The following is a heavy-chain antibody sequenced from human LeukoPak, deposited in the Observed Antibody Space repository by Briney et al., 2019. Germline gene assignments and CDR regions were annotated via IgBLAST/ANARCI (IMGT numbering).Heavy chain of an antibody. Sequence: PSETLSLTCTVSGGSISNYYWSWIRQPPGKRLEWIGFIYYSGNTNYNPSLRSRVTISIDTSKNQFSLKLTSVTPADTAVYYCARVPVAAREYFDYWGQGTLVTVSS. CDR2: IYYSGNT. D-gene: IGHD6-19*01. CDR3: ARVPVAAREYFDY. CDR1: GGSISNYY. V-gene: IGHV4-59*01. J-gene: IGHJ4*02.